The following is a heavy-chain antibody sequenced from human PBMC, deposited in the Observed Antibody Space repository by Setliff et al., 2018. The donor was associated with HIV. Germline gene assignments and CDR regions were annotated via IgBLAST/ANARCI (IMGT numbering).Heavy chain of an antibody. CDR3: ARAPVSTVPPRPFDY. CDR2: ISAYNGNT. Sequence: ASVKVSCKASGYTFTSYGISWVRQAPGQGLEWMGWISAYNGNTNYAQKLQGRVTMTRDTSISTAYMELSRLRSDDTAVYYCARAPVSTVPPRPFDYWGQGTLVTVSS. CDR1: GYTFTSYG. J-gene: IGHJ4*02. V-gene: IGHV1-18*01. D-gene: IGHD4-17*01.